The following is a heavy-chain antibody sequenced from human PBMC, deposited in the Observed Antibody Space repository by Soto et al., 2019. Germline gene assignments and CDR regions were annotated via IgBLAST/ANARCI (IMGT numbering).Heavy chain of an antibody. CDR3: ARLLVVVAAKGIHPVVFDY. CDR1: GGSISSSSYY. CDR2: IYYSGST. D-gene: IGHD2-15*01. Sequence: KTSETLSLTCTVSGGSISSSSYYWGWIRQPPGKGLEWIGSIYYSGSTYYNPSLKSRVTISVDTSKNQFSLKLSSVTAADTAVYYCARLLVVVAAKGIHPVVFDYWGQGTLVTVSS. J-gene: IGHJ4*02. V-gene: IGHV4-39*01.